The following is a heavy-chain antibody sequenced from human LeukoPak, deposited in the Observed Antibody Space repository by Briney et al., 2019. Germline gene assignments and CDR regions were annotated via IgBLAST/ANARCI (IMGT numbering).Heavy chain of an antibody. Sequence: GGSLRLSCAASGFTFSSYWMSWVRQAPGKGLEWVANIKQDGSEKYYVDSVKGRFTISRDNAKNSLYPQMNGLRAEDTAVYYCARVKRRYYDSSGTYYFDYWGQGTLVTVSS. CDR1: GFTFSSYW. V-gene: IGHV3-7*01. D-gene: IGHD3-22*01. CDR3: ARVKRRYYDSSGTYYFDY. CDR2: IKQDGSEK. J-gene: IGHJ4*02.